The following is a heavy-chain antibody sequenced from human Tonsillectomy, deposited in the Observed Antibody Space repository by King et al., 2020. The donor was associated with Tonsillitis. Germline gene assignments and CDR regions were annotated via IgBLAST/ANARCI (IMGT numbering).Heavy chain of an antibody. CDR3: ARHLLYFPFDC. J-gene: IGHJ4*02. CDR1: GGSISSSNYY. Sequence: MQLQESGPGLVKPSETLSLTCTVSGGSISSSNYYWGWIRQPPGKGLEWIGSFYYSGSTSYNPSLKSPVTISADTSTNQFSLILSSVTAADTAVYYCARHLLYFPFDCWGQGTLVTVSS. V-gene: IGHV4-39*07. CDR2: FYYSGST. D-gene: IGHD2-2*02.